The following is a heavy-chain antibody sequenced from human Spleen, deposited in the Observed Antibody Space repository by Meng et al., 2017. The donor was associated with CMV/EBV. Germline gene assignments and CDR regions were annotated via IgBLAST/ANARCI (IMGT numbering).Heavy chain of an antibody. Sequence: QIQLVQSGPELRRLGASVKVSCKASGYNFDIYGITWVRQAPGQGLEWVGWVSAENGDTDYGQKFQGRVTVTADTFTNTAYMEMRSLRSDDSAMYYCARAGAAVTTHFDFWGQGTLVTVSS. J-gene: IGHJ4*02. D-gene: IGHD4-17*01. V-gene: IGHV1-18*01. CDR3: ARAGAAVTTHFDF. CDR2: VSAENGDT. CDR1: GYNFDIYG.